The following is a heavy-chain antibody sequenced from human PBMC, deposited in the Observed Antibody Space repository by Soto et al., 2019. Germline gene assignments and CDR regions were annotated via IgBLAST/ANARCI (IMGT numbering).Heavy chain of an antibody. CDR1: GGSFSGYY. CDR2: ISNSGST. J-gene: IGHJ4*02. D-gene: IGHD3-9*01. Sequence: PSETLSLTCAVYGGSFSGYYWTWIRRPPGKGLEWIGSISNSGSTNYNPSLKSRVTISIDTSKNQFSLKLSSVTAADTAVYYCARHIHWLLLDYWGQGTLVTVSS. CDR3: ARHIHWLLLDY. V-gene: IGHV4-34*01.